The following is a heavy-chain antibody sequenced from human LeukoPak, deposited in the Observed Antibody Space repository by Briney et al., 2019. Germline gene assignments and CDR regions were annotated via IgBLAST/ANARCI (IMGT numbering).Heavy chain of an antibody. CDR2: IIPIFGTT. CDR1: GGTFSSYG. CDR3: AISPPGVTKLDY. J-gene: IGHJ4*02. D-gene: IGHD2-8*01. Sequence: AASVKVSCKASGGTFSSYGINWVRQAPGQGLEWMGGIIPIFGTTNYAQKFLGRVAIITDEPTSTAYMELSSLRSEDTAVYYCAISPPGVTKLDYWGQGTLVTVSS. V-gene: IGHV1-69*05.